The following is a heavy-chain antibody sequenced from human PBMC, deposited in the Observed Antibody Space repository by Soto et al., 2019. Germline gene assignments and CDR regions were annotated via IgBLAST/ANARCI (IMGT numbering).Heavy chain of an antibody. J-gene: IGHJ4*02. CDR2: ISDSGGST. CDR1: GFTFSSYA. Sequence: EGSLRLSCAASGFTFSSYAMTWVRQAPGKGLEWVSGISDSGGSTYYADSVAGRFTISRDNSRHTLYLQMNSPRAEDTAIYYCEKALGRDFSDFDSWCQGNQVSVS. CDR3: EKALGRDFSDFDS. V-gene: IGHV3-23*01. D-gene: IGHD3-10*01.